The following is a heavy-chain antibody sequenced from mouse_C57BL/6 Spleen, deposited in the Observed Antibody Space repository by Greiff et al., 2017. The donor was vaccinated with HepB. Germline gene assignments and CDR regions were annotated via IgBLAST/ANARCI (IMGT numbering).Heavy chain of an antibody. J-gene: IGHJ3*01. CDR2: ISYSGST. CDR3: ARDSYSPFAY. V-gene: IGHV3-1*01. Sequence: EVKLLESGPGMVKPSQSLSLTCTVTGYSITSGYDWHWIRHFPGNKLEWMGYISYSGSTNYNPSLKSRISITHDTSKNHFFLQLTSVTTEDTATYYCARDSYSPFAYWGQGTLVTVSA. D-gene: IGHD2-12*01. CDR1: GYSITSGYD.